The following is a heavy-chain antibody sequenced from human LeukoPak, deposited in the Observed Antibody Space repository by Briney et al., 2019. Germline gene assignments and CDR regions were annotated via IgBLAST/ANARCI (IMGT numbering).Heavy chain of an antibody. CDR2: IGSSSSTM. D-gene: IGHD6-13*01. Sequence: GGSLRLSCAASGFTFSNYNMNWVRQAPGKGLEWVSYIGSSSSTMNYADSVKGRFTISRDNAKNSLYLQMNSLRAEDTAVYYCATSSSWYPGYWGQGTLVTVSS. CDR3: ATSSSWYPGY. V-gene: IGHV3-48*01. CDR1: GFTFSNYN. J-gene: IGHJ4*02.